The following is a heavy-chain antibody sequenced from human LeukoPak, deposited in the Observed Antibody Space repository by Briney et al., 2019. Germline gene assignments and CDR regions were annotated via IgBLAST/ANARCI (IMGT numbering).Heavy chain of an antibody. D-gene: IGHD6-19*01. CDR3: ARQVRSSGWYPDY. J-gene: IGHJ4*02. Sequence: SETVSLTCTVSGGSISSNSYYWGWIRQPPGKALEWIGSFFYIGNTCYSPSLKSRVTMSVDTSKNQFSLKLSSVTAADTAVYYCARQVRSSGWYPDYWGQGTLVTVSS. CDR1: GGSISSNSYY. CDR2: FFYIGNT. V-gene: IGHV4-39*01.